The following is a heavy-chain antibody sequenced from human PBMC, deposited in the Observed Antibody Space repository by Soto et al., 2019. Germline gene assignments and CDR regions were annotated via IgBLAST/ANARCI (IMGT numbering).Heavy chain of an antibody. D-gene: IGHD1-7*01. Sequence: GASVKVSCKASGFTFPTSAIQWVRQARGQRPEWIGWIVVGSGNTNYAQKFQERVTITRDMSTSTAYMELSSLRSEDTAVYSCAAVWNWALDAFDIWGQGTMVTVSS. V-gene: IGHV1-58*02. CDR1: GFTFPTSA. J-gene: IGHJ3*02. CDR2: IVVGSGNT. CDR3: AAVWNWALDAFDI.